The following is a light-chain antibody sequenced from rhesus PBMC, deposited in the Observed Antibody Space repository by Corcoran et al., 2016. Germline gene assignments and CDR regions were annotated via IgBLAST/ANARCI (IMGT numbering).Light chain of an antibody. J-gene: IGKJ4*01. CDR1: LGISNW. V-gene: IGKV1-33*02. CDR2: AAS. CDR3: QQHDSYPLT. Sequence: DIQMTQSPSSLSASVGDRVTITCQASLGISNWLAWYQQKPGKAPKLLSYAASRFQSGVPSRFSGSGSGTGFTLTISSLQPEDFATYYCQQHDSYPLTFGGGTKVEI.